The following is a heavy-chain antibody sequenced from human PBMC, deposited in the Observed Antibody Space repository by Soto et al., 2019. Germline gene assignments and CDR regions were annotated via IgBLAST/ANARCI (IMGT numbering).Heavy chain of an antibody. CDR1: GFTFSSYG. V-gene: IGHV3-30*03. CDR2: ISYDGSNK. Sequence: GGSLRLSCAASGFTFSSYGMHWVRQAPGKGLEWVAVISYDGSNKYYADSVKGRFTISRDNSKNTLYLQMNSLRAEDTAVYYCASDEVAEPHRVDPWGQGTLVTVSS. D-gene: IGHD6-13*01. J-gene: IGHJ5*02. CDR3: ASDEVAEPHRVDP.